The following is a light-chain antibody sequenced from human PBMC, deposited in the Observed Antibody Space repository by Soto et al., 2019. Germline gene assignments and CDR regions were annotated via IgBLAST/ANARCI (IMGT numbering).Light chain of an antibody. CDR2: GNS. V-gene: IGLV1-40*01. J-gene: IGLJ2*01. CDR1: SSNIGAGYD. Sequence: QSALTQLPSVSGAPGQRVTISCTGSSSNIGAGYDVHWYQQLPGTAPKLLIYGNSNRPSGVPDRFSGSKSGTSASLAITGLQAEDEADYYCQSYDSSLSAHVVFGGGTKLTVL. CDR3: QSYDSSLSAHVV.